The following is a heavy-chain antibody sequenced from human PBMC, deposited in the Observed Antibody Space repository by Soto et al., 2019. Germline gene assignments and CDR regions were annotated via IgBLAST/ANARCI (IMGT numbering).Heavy chain of an antibody. J-gene: IGHJ6*02. CDR3: ARGGKRYYYGSGRLLPYFVPSYGMDV. Sequence: ESGGGVVQPGRSLRLSCAASGFTFSSYGMHWVRQAPGKGLEWVAVIWYDGSNKYYADSVKGRFTISRDNSKNTLYLQMNSLRAEDTAVYYCARGGKRYYYGSGRLLPYFVPSYGMDVWGQGTTVTVSS. CDR2: IWYDGSNK. D-gene: IGHD3-10*01. V-gene: IGHV3-33*01. CDR1: GFTFSSYG.